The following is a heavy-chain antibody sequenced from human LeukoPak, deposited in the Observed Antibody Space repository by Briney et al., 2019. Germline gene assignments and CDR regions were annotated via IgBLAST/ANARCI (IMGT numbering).Heavy chain of an antibody. J-gene: IGHJ4*01. CDR2: ISYSGTT. Sequence: SSQTLSLTCTVSGGSISSGDYYWTWIRQHPGKGLEWIGYISYSGTTYYNPSLKSRVTISVVTSKDQFSLKLSSVTAADTAVYYCASHYGCDYFDYGGHGTLVTVSS. CDR3: ASHYGCDYFDY. D-gene: IGHD4-17*01. V-gene: IGHV4-31*03. CDR1: GGSISSGDYY.